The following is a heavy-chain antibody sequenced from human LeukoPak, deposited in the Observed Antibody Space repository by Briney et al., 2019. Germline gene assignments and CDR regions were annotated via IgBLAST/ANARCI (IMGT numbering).Heavy chain of an antibody. V-gene: IGHV3-7*01. CDR1: GFPFSSYS. J-gene: IGHJ4*02. Sequence: PGGSLRLSCAASGFIASGFPFSSYSMSWVRQAPGKGLEWVANIKKDGSEKYYVDSVKGRFTISRDNAKTSLYLQMISLRAEDTAVYYCARHLSGVTGYTYGRGIDYWGQGTLVTVSS. D-gene: IGHD5-18*01. CDR2: IKKDGSEK. CDR3: ARHLSGVTGYTYGRGIDY.